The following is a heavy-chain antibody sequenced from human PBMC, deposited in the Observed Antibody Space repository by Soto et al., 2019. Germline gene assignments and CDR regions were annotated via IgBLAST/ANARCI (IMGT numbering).Heavy chain of an antibody. Sequence: HPGGSLRLSCVASEFTFSSYEMNWVRQAPGKGLEWVSYISSSGTTIYYTDSVKGRFTISRDNAKKSLYLQMNSLRAEDTAVYYCARSGAAAAGPGDYWGQGTLVTVSS. CDR3: ARSGAAAAGPGDY. CDR1: EFTFSSYE. V-gene: IGHV3-48*03. J-gene: IGHJ4*02. CDR2: ISSSGTTI. D-gene: IGHD6-13*01.